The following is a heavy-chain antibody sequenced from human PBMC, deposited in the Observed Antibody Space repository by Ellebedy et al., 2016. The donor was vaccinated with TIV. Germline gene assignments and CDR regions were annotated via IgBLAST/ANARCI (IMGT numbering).Heavy chain of an antibody. J-gene: IGHJ3*01. CDR2: LYYTGST. V-gene: IGHV4-59*01. CDR3: VSSASMDAFDL. Sequence: GSLRLSCAVSGGSLSDNYWTWIRQPPGKGLEWIGYLYYTGSTNYNPSLKSRVTISVNTPSNQFSLKLSSVTAADTAVYYCVSSASMDAFDLWGQGTMVTVSS. CDR1: GGSLSDNY. D-gene: IGHD3-16*01.